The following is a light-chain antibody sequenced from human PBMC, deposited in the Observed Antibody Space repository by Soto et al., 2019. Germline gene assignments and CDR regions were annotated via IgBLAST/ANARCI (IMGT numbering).Light chain of an antibody. CDR3: QQYGSSPYT. V-gene: IGKV3-20*01. J-gene: IGKJ2*01. CDR1: QSVSSSY. Sequence: EIVLTQSPGTLSLSPGERATLSCRASQSVSSSYLAWYQQKPVQAPRLLIYGASSMATGIPDRFSGSGSGTDFTLTISRLEPEDFAVYYCQQYGSSPYTFGQGTKLEIK. CDR2: GAS.